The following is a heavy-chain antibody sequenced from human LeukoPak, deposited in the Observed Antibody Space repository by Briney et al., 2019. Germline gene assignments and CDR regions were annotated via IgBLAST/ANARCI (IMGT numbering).Heavy chain of an antibody. CDR2: IYHRGGTT. D-gene: IGHD3-16*01. CDR1: GYSISTAYY. CDR3: ARYDSRGSGCTLFDS. V-gene: IGHV4-38-2*01. J-gene: IGHJ5*01. Sequence: SETLSLTCAVSGYSISTAYYWGWIRQTPGKGLEWIGRIYHRGGTTSYNPSLESRVSISGHTYKNQFTLRLASVTAADTAVYYCARYDSRGSGCTLFDSWGQGILVTISS.